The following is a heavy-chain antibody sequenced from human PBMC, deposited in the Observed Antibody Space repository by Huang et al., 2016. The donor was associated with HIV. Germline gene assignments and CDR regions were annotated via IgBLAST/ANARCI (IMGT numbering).Heavy chain of an antibody. CDR1: GFTFSDYP. CDR2: ISYEYGRTK. Sequence: QVQLVESGGGVVQPGGSLRLACAASGFTFSDYPMHWVRQAPGKGLGWVAVISYEYGRTKYVADSVKGRFTISRDNSKNTVYLQMSSLRADDTAVFYCARDVLRGLGYFDVWGRGTLVTVSS. J-gene: IGHJ2*01. D-gene: IGHD4-17*01. V-gene: IGHV3-30*04. CDR3: ARDVLRGLGYFDV.